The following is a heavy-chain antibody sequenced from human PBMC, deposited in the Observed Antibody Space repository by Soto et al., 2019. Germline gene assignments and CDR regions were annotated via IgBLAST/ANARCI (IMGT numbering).Heavy chain of an antibody. Sequence: EVQLLDSGGGLVQPGGSLRLSCAASGFTFNNYAMNWVRQAPGKGLEWVATISGTGGSTYYADSVKGRFTISRDNSKNTPYLQMNSLIVEDTAVYYCAKDRLGGNFDYWGQGTQVTVSS. CDR3: AKDRLGGNFDY. V-gene: IGHV3-23*01. CDR2: ISGTGGST. CDR1: GFTFNNYA. J-gene: IGHJ4*02.